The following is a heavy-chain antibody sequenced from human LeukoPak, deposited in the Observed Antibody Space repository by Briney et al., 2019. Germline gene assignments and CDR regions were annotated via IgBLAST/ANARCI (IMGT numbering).Heavy chain of an antibody. CDR2: ISQTGSIE. J-gene: IGHJ6*03. V-gene: IGHV3-30*03. CDR1: VFTSPTYV. D-gene: IGHD6-19*01. CDR3: ARDRAVALPTYFYYMDV. Sequence: PGRSLRLSCAASVFTSPTYVIHWVRQAPGKRLEWVAVISQTGSIETYADSVRGRFSISRDNSDSTVYLQMNSLKTEDTAVYYCARDRAVALPTYFYYMDVWGKGTTVIVSS.